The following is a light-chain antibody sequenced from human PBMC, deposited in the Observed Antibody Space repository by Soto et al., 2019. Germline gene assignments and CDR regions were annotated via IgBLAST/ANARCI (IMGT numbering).Light chain of an antibody. Sequence: QSALTQPPSASGSPGQSVTISCTGSSSDVGGYNCVSWFQQHPGKAPELMIFEDIKRPSGVPDRFSASKSGNTASLTVSGLQAEDEADYYCSSYGGSDNLIFGGGTKVTVL. V-gene: IGLV2-8*01. CDR1: SSDVGGYNC. CDR2: EDI. CDR3: SSYGGSDNLI. J-gene: IGLJ2*01.